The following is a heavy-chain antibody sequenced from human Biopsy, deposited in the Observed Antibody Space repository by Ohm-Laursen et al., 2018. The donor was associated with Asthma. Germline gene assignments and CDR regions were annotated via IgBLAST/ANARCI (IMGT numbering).Heavy chain of an antibody. J-gene: IGHJ4*02. D-gene: IGHD5-12*01. Sequence: SLRLSCTASGFMFRSFGMHWVRQAPGKGLEWVAVISYDGNHKFYEDSVKGRFTISRDNYKNTLYLQMNSLRTEDTAVYYCAKRRGYSGHDNDYWGQGTLVIVSS. CDR2: ISYDGNHK. V-gene: IGHV3-30*18. CDR1: GFMFRSFG. CDR3: AKRRGYSGHDNDY.